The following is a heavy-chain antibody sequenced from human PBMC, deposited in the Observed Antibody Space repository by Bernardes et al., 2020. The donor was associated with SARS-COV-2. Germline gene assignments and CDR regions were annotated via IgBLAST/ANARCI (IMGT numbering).Heavy chain of an antibody. CDR3: ARGRLDSGFDY. CDR1: GYTFTSYV. V-gene: IGHV1-18*01. J-gene: IGHJ4*02. D-gene: IGHD1-26*01. Sequence: ASVKVSCKASGYTFTSYVIGWVRQAPEQGLEWMGWISAYNGNTNYAQKLQGRVTMTTDTSTSTDYMELRSLRSDDTAVYYCARGRLDSGFDYWGQGTLVTVSS. CDR2: ISAYNGNT.